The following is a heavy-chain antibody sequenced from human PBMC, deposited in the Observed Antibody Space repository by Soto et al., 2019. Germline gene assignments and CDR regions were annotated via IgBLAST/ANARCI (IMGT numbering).Heavy chain of an antibody. J-gene: IGHJ6*02. CDR3: ARVLYSNYGGSYYYYGMDV. Sequence: SETLSLTCSVYGGSVSVYYGSWSRQPPGKGLEWIGEINHSGSTNYNPSLKSRVTISVDTSKNQFSLKLSSVTAADTAVYYCARVLYSNYGGSYYYYGMDVWGQGTTVTVSS. D-gene: IGHD4-4*01. CDR1: GGSVSVYY. V-gene: IGHV4-34*01. CDR2: INHSGST.